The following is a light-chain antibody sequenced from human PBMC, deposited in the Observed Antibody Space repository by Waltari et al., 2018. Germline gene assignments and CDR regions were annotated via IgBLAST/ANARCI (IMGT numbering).Light chain of an antibody. Sequence: QSALTQPPSASGSPGQSVTISCTGTSSDVGGYNFVSWYQHHPGKAPRLIIYEVSERPSGVPDRCSGSKAGNTASLTVSGLQAEDEADYYCSSYVANNNPVFGGGTKLTVL. CDR3: SSYVANNNPV. CDR2: EVS. V-gene: IGLV2-8*01. J-gene: IGLJ2*01. CDR1: SSDVGGYNF.